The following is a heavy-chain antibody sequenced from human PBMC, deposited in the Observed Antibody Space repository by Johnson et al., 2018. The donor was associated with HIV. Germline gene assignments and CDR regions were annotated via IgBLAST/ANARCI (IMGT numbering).Heavy chain of an antibody. Sequence: QVQLVESGGGVVQPGRSLRLSCAASGFIFSSYSMHWVRQAPGRGLEWVAFIRYDGSTNYYADSVKGRFTISRDNSKNTLSLQMNSLRVEDTAVYYCAREARIVVVEPSDAFDIWGQGTMVTVSS. V-gene: IGHV3-33*08. CDR2: IRYDGSTN. J-gene: IGHJ3*02. CDR3: AREARIVVVEPSDAFDI. D-gene: IGHD3-22*01. CDR1: GFIFSSYS.